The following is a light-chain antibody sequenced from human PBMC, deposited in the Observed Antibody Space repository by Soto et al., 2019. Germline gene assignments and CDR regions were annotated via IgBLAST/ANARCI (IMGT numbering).Light chain of an antibody. CDR2: KAS. CDR3: QQYNSYWT. V-gene: IGKV1-5*03. Sequence: DVQKTQSPSTLSASLGDRLPITCRASQGISIYLAWYQQKPGKAPKLLIYKASSLESGVPSRFSGSGSGTEFTLTISSLQPDDFATYYCQQYNSYWTFGQGTKVDI. J-gene: IGKJ1*01. CDR1: QGISIY.